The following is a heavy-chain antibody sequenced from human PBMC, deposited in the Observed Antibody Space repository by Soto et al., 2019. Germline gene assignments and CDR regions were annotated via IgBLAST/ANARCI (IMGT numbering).Heavy chain of an antibody. CDR1: GGSFSGYY. D-gene: IGHD2-15*01. V-gene: IGHV4-34*01. Sequence: SETLSLTCAVYGGSFSGYYWSWIRQPPGKGLEWIGEINHSGSTNYNPSLKSRVTISVDTSKNQFSLKLSSVTAADTAVYYCARERGGSHYPIYYYMDVWGKGTTVTVSS. CDR3: ARERGGSHYPIYYYMDV. CDR2: INHSGST. J-gene: IGHJ6*03.